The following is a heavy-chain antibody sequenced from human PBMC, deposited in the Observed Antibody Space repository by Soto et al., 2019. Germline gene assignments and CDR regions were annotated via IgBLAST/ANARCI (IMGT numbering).Heavy chain of an antibody. D-gene: IGHD3-22*01. CDR1: GYSISSSNW. J-gene: IGHJ5*02. CDR2: IYYSGRT. Sequence: PSETLSLTCAVSGYSISSSNWWGWIRQPPGKGLEWIGYIYYSGRTYYNPSLKSRVTMSVDTSKNQFSLKLSSVTAVDTAVYYCARRYYDSSGNWFDPWGQGTLVTVSA. CDR3: ARRYYDSSGNWFDP. V-gene: IGHV4-28*01.